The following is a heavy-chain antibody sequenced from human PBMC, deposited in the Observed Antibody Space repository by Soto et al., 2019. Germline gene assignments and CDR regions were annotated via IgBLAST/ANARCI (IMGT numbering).Heavy chain of an antibody. Sequence: PSETLSLTCTVSPDSITSSGYYWGWIRQTPGKGLEWIGSTYYNGTTYYNPSLKSRVFISVDTSKDQFSLRLKSVTVADTATFYCVRHEVAVSGAYNMDVWGRGTTVTVSS. CDR3: VRHEVAVSGAYNMDV. CDR1: PDSITSSGYY. D-gene: IGHD3-22*01. J-gene: IGHJ6*02. V-gene: IGHV4-39*01. CDR2: TYYNGTT.